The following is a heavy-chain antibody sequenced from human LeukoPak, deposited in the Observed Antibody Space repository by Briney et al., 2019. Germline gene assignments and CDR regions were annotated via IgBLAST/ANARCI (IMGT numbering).Heavy chain of an antibody. CDR3: ARVRYYGSGSYYNGDYYYYYYMDV. CDR1: GYTFTSYA. V-gene: IGHV7-4-1*02. J-gene: IGHJ6*03. CDR2: INTNTGNP. Sequence: ASVKVSCKASGYTFTSYAMNWVRQAPGQGLEWMGWINTNTGNPTYAQGFTGRFVFSLDTSVSTAYLQISSLKAEDTAVYYCARVRYYGSGSYYNGDYYYYYYMDVWGKGTTVTVSS. D-gene: IGHD3-10*01.